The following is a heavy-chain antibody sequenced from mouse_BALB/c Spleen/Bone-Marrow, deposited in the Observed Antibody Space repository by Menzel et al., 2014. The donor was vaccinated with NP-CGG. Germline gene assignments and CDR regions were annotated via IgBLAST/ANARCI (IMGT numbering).Heavy chain of an antibody. CDR3: ARASVVPYYFDF. D-gene: IGHD1-1*01. CDR2: ILPGSGTA. V-gene: IGHV1-9*01. CDR1: GYTFSNYW. J-gene: IGHJ2*01. Sequence: VQLQQSGAELMKPGASVKISCKATGYTFSNYWIDWVKQRPGHGLEWIGEILPGSGTANYNEKFKGKATFTADTSFNTAYMQLSSLTSEDSALYYCARASVVPYYFDFWGQGTTLTVSS.